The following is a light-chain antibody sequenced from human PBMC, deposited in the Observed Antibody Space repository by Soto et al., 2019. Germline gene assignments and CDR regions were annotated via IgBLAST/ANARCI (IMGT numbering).Light chain of an antibody. V-gene: IGLV2-23*01. Sequence: QSALTQPASVSGSPGQSITISCTGTSSDVGSYNLVSWYQHHPGKAPKLMIYEGSKRPSWVSNRFSGSKSGNTASLTISGLQAEDEADYYCCSYAGSSTYVFGTGIKVIVL. CDR3: CSYAGSSTYV. CDR1: SSDVGSYNL. CDR2: EGS. J-gene: IGLJ1*01.